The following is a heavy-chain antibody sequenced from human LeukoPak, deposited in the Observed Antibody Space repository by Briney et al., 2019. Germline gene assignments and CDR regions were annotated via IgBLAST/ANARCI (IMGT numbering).Heavy chain of an antibody. CDR1: GFTFRSYW. J-gene: IGHJ4*02. CDR2: ISYDGSNK. CDR3: AKGAYSYGYNY. Sequence: PGGSLRLSCAASGFTFRSYWMSWVRQAPGKGLEWVAVISYDGSNKYYADSVKGRFTISRDNSKNTLYLQMNSLRAEDTAVYYCAKGAYSYGYNYWGQGTLVTVSS. V-gene: IGHV3-30*18. D-gene: IGHD5-18*01.